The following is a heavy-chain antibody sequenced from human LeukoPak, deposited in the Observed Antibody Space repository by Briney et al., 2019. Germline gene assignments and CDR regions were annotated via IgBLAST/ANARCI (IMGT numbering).Heavy chain of an antibody. D-gene: IGHD6-13*01. V-gene: IGHV4-39*07. J-gene: IGHJ5*02. CDR3: ARGTLGQQLPREYNWFDP. CDR1: GGSISSSNYY. Sequence: SETLSLTCTVSGGSISSSNYYWGWIRQPPGKGLEWIGSIYYTGSTYYNPSLKSRVTISLDTSKNQFSLKQNSVTAADTAVYYCARGTLGQQLPREYNWFDPWGQGTLVTVSS. CDR2: IYYTGST.